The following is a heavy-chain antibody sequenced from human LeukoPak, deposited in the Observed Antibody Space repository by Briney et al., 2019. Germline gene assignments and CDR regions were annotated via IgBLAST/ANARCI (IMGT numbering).Heavy chain of an antibody. D-gene: IGHD3-22*01. CDR3: ARDYPFGSGYCIA. V-gene: IGHV3-53*01. Sequence: GGSLRLSCAASGFTVSSNYMSWVRQAPGKGLEWVPVIYSGGSTYYADSVKGRFTISRDNSKNTLYLQMNSLRAEDTAVYYCARDYPFGSGYCIAWGQGTLVTVSS. CDR1: GFTVSSNY. CDR2: IYSGGST. J-gene: IGHJ5*02.